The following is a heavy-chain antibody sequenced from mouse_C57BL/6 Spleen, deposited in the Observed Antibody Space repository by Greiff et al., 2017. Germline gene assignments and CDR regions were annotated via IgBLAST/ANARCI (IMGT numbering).Heavy chain of an antibody. J-gene: IGHJ2*01. CDR3: ARDYSNYDY. Sequence: EVQGVESGGDLVKPGGSLKLSCAASGFTFSSYGMSWVRQTPDKRLEWVATISSGGSYTYYPDSVKGRFTISRDNAKNTLYLQMSSLKSEDTAMYYCARDYSNYDYWGQGTTLTVSS. V-gene: IGHV5-6*01. CDR1: GFTFSSYG. CDR2: ISSGGSYT. D-gene: IGHD2-5*01.